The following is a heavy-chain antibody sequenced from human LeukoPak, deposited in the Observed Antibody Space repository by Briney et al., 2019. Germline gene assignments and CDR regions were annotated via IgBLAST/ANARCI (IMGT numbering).Heavy chain of an antibody. Sequence: GGSLRLSCAASGFTFSSYSMNWVRQAPGKGLEWVASIQQEGSETFYVDSVQGRFTISRDNAKNSLYLQMNSLGAEDTAIYYCARLYYYNSGRSYPSIYFDYWGQGTLVTVSS. CDR2: IQQEGSET. CDR1: GFTFSSYS. CDR3: ARLYYYNSGRSYPSIYFDY. V-gene: IGHV3-7*01. D-gene: IGHD3-10*01. J-gene: IGHJ4*02.